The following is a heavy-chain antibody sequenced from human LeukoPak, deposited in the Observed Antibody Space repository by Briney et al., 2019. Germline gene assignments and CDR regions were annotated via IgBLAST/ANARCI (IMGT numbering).Heavy chain of an antibody. CDR1: GYSFTSYW. Sequence: GESLKISCKGSGYSFTSYWIGWVRQMPGKGLEWMGIIYPGDSDTRYSPSFQGQVTISADKSISTAYLQWSSLKASDTAMYYCARPVGYCSSTSCYSHWYFDLWGRGTLVTVSS. CDR3: ARPVGYCSSTSCYSHWYFDL. D-gene: IGHD2-2*01. J-gene: IGHJ2*01. V-gene: IGHV5-51*01. CDR2: IYPGDSDT.